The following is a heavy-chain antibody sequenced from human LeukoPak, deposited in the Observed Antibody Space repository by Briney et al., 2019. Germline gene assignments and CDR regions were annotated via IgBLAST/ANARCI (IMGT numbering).Heavy chain of an antibody. CDR1: GFPFGDHA. J-gene: IGHJ4*02. V-gene: IGHV3-49*03. Sequence: GGSLRLSCIASGFPFGDHAMGWFRQAPEKGLEWVGFFRADAHAGTEEYAVSVRGRFIISRDDSKSIAYLQMNSLQPEDTAVYFCAKNRRGAYDYYFDHWGQGTLVTV. CDR3: AKNRRGAYDYYFDH. D-gene: IGHD2-21*01. CDR2: FRADAHAGTE.